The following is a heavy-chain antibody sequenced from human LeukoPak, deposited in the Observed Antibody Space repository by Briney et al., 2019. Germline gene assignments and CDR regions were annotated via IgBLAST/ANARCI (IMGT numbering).Heavy chain of an antibody. CDR2: INAGNGNT. Sequence: ASVNVSCKASGYTFTSYAMHWVRQAPGQRLEWMGWINAGNGNTKYSQKFQGRVTITRDTSASTAYMKLNSLRSEDTAVYYCARESSGWYLTWGQGTLVTVSS. V-gene: IGHV1-3*01. D-gene: IGHD6-19*01. CDR1: GYTFTSYA. CDR3: ARESSGWYLT. J-gene: IGHJ5*02.